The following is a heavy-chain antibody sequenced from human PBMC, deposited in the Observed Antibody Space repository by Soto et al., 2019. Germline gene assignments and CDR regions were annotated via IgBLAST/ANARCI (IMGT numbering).Heavy chain of an antibody. CDR2: IIPILGIA. V-gene: IGHV1-69*02. CDR1: GGTFSSYT. Sequence: SVKVSCKASGGTFSSYTISWVRQAPGQGLEWMGRIIPILGIANYAQKFQGRVTITADKSTSTAYMELSSLRSEDTAVYYCAINPRHRGSSSWYSGDAFDIWGQGTMVTVS. J-gene: IGHJ3*02. CDR3: AINPRHRGSSSWYSGDAFDI. D-gene: IGHD6-13*01.